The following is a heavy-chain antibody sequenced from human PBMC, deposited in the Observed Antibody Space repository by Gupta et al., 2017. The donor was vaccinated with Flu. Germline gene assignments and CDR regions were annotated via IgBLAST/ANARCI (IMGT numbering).Heavy chain of an antibody. V-gene: IGHV3-33*01. CDR2: IWYDGSNK. CDR1: GFTFSSYG. J-gene: IGHJ4*02. CDR3: ARDMSGGYYDSSGVFDY. D-gene: IGHD3-22*01. Sequence: QVQLVESGGGVVQPGRSLRLSCAASGFTFSSYGMPWVRQAPGKGLEWVAVIWYDGSNKYYADSVKGRFTISRDNSKNTLYLQMNSLRAEDTAVYYCARDMSGGYYDSSGVFDYWGQGTLVTVSS.